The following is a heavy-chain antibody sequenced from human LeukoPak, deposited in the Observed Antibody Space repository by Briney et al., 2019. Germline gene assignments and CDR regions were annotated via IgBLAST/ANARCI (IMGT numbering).Heavy chain of an antibody. CDR3: ARSISGYSSSYLV. CDR1: GGSISSTDYY. Sequence: SQTLSLTCTVSGGSISSTDYYWTWIRQPPGMGLEWIGYIYYSGSTYYNPSLKRRVTMSLDTSKNHFSVKLSSVTAADTAVYYCARSISGYSSSYLVWGQGALVTVSS. D-gene: IGHD6-13*01. CDR2: IYYSGST. V-gene: IGHV4-30-4*08. J-gene: IGHJ4*02.